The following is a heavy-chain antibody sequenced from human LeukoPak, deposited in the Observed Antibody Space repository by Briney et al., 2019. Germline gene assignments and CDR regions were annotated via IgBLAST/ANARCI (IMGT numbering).Heavy chain of an antibody. Sequence: PGGSLRLSCAASGSTFSSYSMNWVRQAPGKGLEWVSYISSSSSTIYYADSVEGRFTISRDNAKNSLYLQMNSLRAEDTAVYYCARCRGTNWFDPWGQGTLVTVSS. V-gene: IGHV3-48*01. J-gene: IGHJ5*02. CDR2: ISSSSSTI. CDR3: ARCRGTNWFDP. D-gene: IGHD1-7*01. CDR1: GSTFSSYS.